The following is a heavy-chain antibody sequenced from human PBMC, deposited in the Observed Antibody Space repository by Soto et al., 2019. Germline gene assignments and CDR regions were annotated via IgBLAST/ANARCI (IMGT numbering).Heavy chain of an antibody. J-gene: IGHJ4*02. CDR1: CGSISSGGYS. Sequence: PSETLSLTCAVSCGSISSGGYSWSWIRQPPGKGLEWIGYIYHSGSTYYNPSLKSRVTISVDRSKNQFSLKLSSVTAADTAVYYCARTDYGGNPAYWGQGTLVTVSS. CDR3: ARTDYGGNPAY. CDR2: IYHSGST. D-gene: IGHD4-17*01. V-gene: IGHV4-30-2*01.